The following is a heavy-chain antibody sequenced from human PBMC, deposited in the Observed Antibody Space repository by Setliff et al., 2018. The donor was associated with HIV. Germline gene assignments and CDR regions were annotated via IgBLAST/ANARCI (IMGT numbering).Heavy chain of an antibody. CDR1: GFKAGNFA. CDR3: SRDVLTNNYYYYGMDV. CDR2: IKGKPYGGTA. J-gene: IGHJ6*02. D-gene: IGHD4-4*01. Sequence: GGSLRLSCTMSGFKAGNFALSWFRLARGKGLEWVGFIKGKPYGGTAEYAASVKDRFTISRDDSKSIAYLQMNSLKTEDSAVYYCSRDVLTNNYYYYGMDVWGQGTTVTVSS. V-gene: IGHV3-49*03.